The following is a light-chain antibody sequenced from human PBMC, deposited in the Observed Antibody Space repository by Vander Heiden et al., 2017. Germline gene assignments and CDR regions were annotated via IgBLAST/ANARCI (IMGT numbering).Light chain of an antibody. V-gene: IGKV3-20*01. J-gene: IGKJ1*01. Sequence: ENVLTQSPGTLSLSPGERATLSCRASEIVARSYLAWYQHKPGQAPRLLIYDASSRAAGIPDRFSGSGSGTDFTLTISGLEPEDFAVYYCQQDDTSPRTFGQGTKIEIK. CDR3: QQDDTSPRT. CDR1: EIVARSY. CDR2: DAS.